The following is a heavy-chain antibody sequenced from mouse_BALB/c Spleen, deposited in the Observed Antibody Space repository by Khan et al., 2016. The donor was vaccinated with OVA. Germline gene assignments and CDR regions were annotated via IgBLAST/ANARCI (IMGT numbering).Heavy chain of an antibody. J-gene: IGHJ3*01. V-gene: IGHV1S136*01. CDR1: GYTFTSYV. CDR3: LRALFYYGSAYEGFAY. D-gene: IGHD1-1*01. Sequence: VQLQQSGPELLKPGASVKMSCKASGYTFTSYVMHWVKQKPRQGLEWIGYISPNSDGSKYNEKFRGKATLTSDKSSSTAYMELSSLTSDDSAVYYCLRALFYYGSAYEGFAYWGQGTLVTVSA. CDR2: ISPNSDGS.